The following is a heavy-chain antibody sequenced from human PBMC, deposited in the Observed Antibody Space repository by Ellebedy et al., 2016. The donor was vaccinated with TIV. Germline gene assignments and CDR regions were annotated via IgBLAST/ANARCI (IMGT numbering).Heavy chain of an antibody. Sequence: AASVKVSCKVSGYTLTELSMHWVRQAPGKVLEWMGGFDPEDGETIYAQKFQGRVTMTVDTSTDTAYMELSSLRSEDTAVYYCATDITGAVAGYYYYGMDVWGQGTTVTVSS. V-gene: IGHV1-24*01. CDR1: GYTLTELS. J-gene: IGHJ6*02. CDR2: FDPEDGET. D-gene: IGHD1-20*01. CDR3: ATDITGAVAGYYYYGMDV.